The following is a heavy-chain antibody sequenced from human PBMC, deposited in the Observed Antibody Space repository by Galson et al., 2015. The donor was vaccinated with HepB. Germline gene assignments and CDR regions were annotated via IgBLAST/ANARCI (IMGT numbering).Heavy chain of an antibody. V-gene: IGHV1-69*13. CDR1: GGTFSSYA. CDR2: IIPIFGTA. Sequence: SVTVSCKASGGTFSSYAISWVRQAPGQGLEWMGGIIPIFGTANYAQKFQGRVTITADESTSTAYMELSSLRSEDTAVYYCARVVTMIPRRGVFDPWGQGTLVTVSS. J-gene: IGHJ5*02. CDR3: ARVVTMIPRRGVFDP. D-gene: IGHD3-22*01.